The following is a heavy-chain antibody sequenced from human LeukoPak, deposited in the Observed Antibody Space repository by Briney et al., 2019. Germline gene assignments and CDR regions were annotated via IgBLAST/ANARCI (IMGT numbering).Heavy chain of an antibody. CDR1: GGTFSSYA. Sequence: ASVKVSCKASGGTFSSYAISWVRQAPGQGLEWMGGIIPIFGTANYAQKFQGRVTITADESTSAAYMELSSLRSEDTAVYYCARDVEVGATEYYYYGMDVWGQGTTVTVSS. V-gene: IGHV1-69*13. J-gene: IGHJ6*02. CDR2: IIPIFGTA. D-gene: IGHD1-26*01. CDR3: ARDVEVGATEYYYYGMDV.